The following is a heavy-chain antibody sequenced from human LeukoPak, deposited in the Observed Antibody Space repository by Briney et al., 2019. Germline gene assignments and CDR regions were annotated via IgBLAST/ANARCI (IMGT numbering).Heavy chain of an antibody. CDR1: GFTFSSYA. D-gene: IGHD6-19*01. J-gene: IGHJ2*01. CDR3: AKDPSLSSSGGGWYFDL. V-gene: IGHV3-23*01. CDR2: ISGSGGST. Sequence: PGGSLRLSCAASGFTFSSYAMSWVRQAPGKGLEWVSGISGSGGSTYYADSVKGRFTISRDNSKNTLYLQMNSLRAEDTAVYYCAKDPSLSSSGGGWYFDLWGRGTLVTVSS.